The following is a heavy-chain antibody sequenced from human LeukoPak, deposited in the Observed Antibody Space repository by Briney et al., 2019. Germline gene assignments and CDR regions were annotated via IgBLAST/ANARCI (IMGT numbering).Heavy chain of an antibody. J-gene: IGHJ4*02. D-gene: IGHD3-22*01. CDR3: ARVASSGYYYVFDY. CDR2: IYCSGST. V-gene: IGHV4-59*01. CDR1: GGSISSYY. Sequence: PSETLSLTCTVSGGSISSYYWSWIRQPPGKGLEWIGYIYCSGSTNYNPSLKSRVTISVDTSKNQFSLKLSSVTAADTAVYYCARVASSGYYYVFDYWGQGTLVTVSS.